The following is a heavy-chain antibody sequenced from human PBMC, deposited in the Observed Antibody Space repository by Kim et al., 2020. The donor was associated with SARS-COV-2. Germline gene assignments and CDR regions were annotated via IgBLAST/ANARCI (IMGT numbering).Heavy chain of an antibody. J-gene: IGHJ6*03. CDR3: ARIYCSSTSCSVYYYYYYYMDV. D-gene: IGHD2-2*01. Sequence: SETLSLTCTVSGGSISSSSYYWGWIRQPPGKGLEWIGSIYYSGSTYYNPSLKSRVTISVDTSKNQFSLKLSSVTAADTAVYYCARIYCSSTSCSVYYYYYYYMDVWGKGTTVTVSS. CDR2: IYYSGST. CDR1: GGSISSSSYY. V-gene: IGHV4-39*01.